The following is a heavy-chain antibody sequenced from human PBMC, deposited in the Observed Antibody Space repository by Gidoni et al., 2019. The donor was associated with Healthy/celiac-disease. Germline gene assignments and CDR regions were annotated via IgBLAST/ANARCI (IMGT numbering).Heavy chain of an antibody. CDR2: IYTSGST. J-gene: IGHJ4*02. V-gene: IGHV4-61*02. D-gene: IGHD6-19*01. CDR1: GGSISSGRYY. Sequence: QVQLQESGPGLVKPSQTLSLTCTVSGGSISSGRYYWSWIRQPAGKGLEWIGRIYTSGSTNYNPSLKSRVTISVDTSKNQFSLKLSSVTAADTAVYYCASNGEYSSGWYYFDYWGQGTLVTVSS. CDR3: ASNGEYSSGWYYFDY.